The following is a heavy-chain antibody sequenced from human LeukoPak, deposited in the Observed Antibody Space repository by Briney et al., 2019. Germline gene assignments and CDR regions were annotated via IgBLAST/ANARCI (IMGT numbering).Heavy chain of an antibody. V-gene: IGHV1-18*04. CDR3: ARDGYYDSSGYYYRSDYYYYGMDV. D-gene: IGHD3-22*01. J-gene: IGHJ6*02. CDR2: ISAYNGNT. Sequence: ASVKVSCKASGYTFTAHYLHWVRQAPGQGLEWMGWISAYNGNTNYAQKLQGRVTMTTDTSTSTAYMELRSLRSDDTAVYYCARDGYYDSSGYYYRSDYYYYGMDVWGQGTTVTVSS. CDR1: GYTFTAHY.